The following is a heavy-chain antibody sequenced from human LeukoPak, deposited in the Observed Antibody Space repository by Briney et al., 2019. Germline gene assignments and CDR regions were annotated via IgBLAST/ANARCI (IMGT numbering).Heavy chain of an antibody. D-gene: IGHD3-3*01. CDR2: IYYSGNT. J-gene: IGHJ5*02. Sequence: PSETLSLTCTVSGGSISSGNYYWGWIRQPPGKGLEWIGSIYYSGNTYYNPSLKSRVTISVDTSKNHFSLNLNSVTAADTAMYYCARHAYYDFVTGLFDPWGQGTLVTVSS. V-gene: IGHV4-39*01. CDR1: GGSISSGNYY. CDR3: ARHAYYDFVTGLFDP.